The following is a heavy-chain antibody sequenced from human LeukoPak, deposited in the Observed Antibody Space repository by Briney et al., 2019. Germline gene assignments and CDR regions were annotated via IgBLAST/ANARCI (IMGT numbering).Heavy chain of an antibody. Sequence: SETLSLTCAVSGGSISSSNWWSWVRQPPGKGLEWIGEIYHSGSTNYNPSLKSRVTISVDKSKNQFSLKLSSVTAADTAVYYCAKAPSTGDYYDSSGPIYYFDYWGQGTLVTVSS. J-gene: IGHJ4*02. CDR2: IYHSGST. CDR3: AKAPSTGDYYDSSGPIYYFDY. D-gene: IGHD3-22*01. V-gene: IGHV4-4*02. CDR1: GGSISSSNW.